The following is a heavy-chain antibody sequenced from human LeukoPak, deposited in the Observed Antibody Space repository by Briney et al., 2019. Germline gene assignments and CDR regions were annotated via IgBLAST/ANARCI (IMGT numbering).Heavy chain of an antibody. CDR1: AFTFSTYW. CDR2: INSDGSST. Sequence: PGGSLRLSCAASAFTFSTYWMHWVRQAPGKGLVWVSRINSDGSSTVYADSVKGRFSISRDNAKNILYLQMNSLGAEDTAVYYCARGQYYYDSSGDFDYWGQGTLVTVSS. V-gene: IGHV3-74*01. CDR3: ARGQYYYDSSGDFDY. D-gene: IGHD3-22*01. J-gene: IGHJ4*02.